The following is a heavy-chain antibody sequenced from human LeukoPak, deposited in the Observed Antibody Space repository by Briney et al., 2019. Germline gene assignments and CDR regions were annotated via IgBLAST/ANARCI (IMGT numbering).Heavy chain of an antibody. V-gene: IGHV4-34*01. CDR3: ARDETTPLPGAY. CDR1: GGSISSYY. Sequence: PSETLSLTCTVSGGSISSYYWSWIRQPPGKGLEWIGEINHSGSTHYNPSLKSRVTMSVDTSKNQFSVKLSSVTAADTAVYYCARDETTPLPGAYWGQGTLVTVSS. CDR2: INHSGST. J-gene: IGHJ4*02. D-gene: IGHD4-17*01.